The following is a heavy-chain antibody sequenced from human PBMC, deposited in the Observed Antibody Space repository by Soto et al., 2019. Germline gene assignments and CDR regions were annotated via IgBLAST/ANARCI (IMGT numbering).Heavy chain of an antibody. CDR2: INPNSGDT. J-gene: IGHJ6*02. V-gene: IGHV1-2*02. Sequence: ASVKVSCKASGYIFTGYHIHWVRQAPGRGLEWMGWINPNSGDTEYAQNFQGRVTMTRDTSFNLVYMEMSGLMPDDTAVYYCARDARGTRGFDEMDIWGQGTTVTVSS. CDR3: ARDARGTRGFDEMDI. D-gene: IGHD3-9*01. CDR1: GYIFTGYH.